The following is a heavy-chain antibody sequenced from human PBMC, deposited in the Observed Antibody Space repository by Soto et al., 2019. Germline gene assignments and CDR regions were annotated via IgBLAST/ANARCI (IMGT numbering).Heavy chain of an antibody. CDR2: ISAYNGNT. CDR3: AREMATIPSNWFDP. D-gene: IGHD5-12*01. V-gene: IGHV1-18*04. J-gene: IGHJ5*02. CDR1: GYTFTSYG. Sequence: GASVKVSCKASGYTFTSYGISWLRQAPGQGLEWMGWISAYNGNTNYAQKLQGRVTMTTDTSTSTAYMELRSLRSDDTAVYYCAREMATIPSNWFDPWGQGTLVTVSS.